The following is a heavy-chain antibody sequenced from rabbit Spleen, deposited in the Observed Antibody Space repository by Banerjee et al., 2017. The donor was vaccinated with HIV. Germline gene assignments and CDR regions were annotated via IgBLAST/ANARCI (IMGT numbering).Heavy chain of an antibody. CDR2: IHTGAGANT. D-gene: IGHD2-1*01. J-gene: IGHJ4*01. CDR3: ARSPGNGVYWYLNL. CDR1: GFSFNSSYW. V-gene: IGHV1S40*01. Sequence: QSLEESGGDLVKPGASLTLTCKASGFSFNSSYWICWVRQAPGKGLEWIACIHTGAGANTYYANWAKGRFTISRTSSPTVTLQMTSLTAADTATYFCARSPGNGVYWYLNLWGQGTLVTVS.